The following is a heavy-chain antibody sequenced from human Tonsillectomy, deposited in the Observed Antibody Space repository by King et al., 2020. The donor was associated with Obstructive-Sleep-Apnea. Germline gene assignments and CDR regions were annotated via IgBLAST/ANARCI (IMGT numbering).Heavy chain of an antibody. Sequence: VQLVESGGGLVQPGGSLRLSCSASGFTFNTYWMMWVRQASGKGLEWVAHIKEDGDDKYYVDSVKGRFSVSRDNAKNSVYLQMNSLRAEDTAVYYCARGARKETQYNIFVYSGQGTQVTVSS. CDR3: ARGARKETQYNIFVY. CDR1: GFTFNTYW. J-gene: IGHJ1*01. CDR2: IKEDGDDK. D-gene: IGHD1-1*01. V-gene: IGHV3-7*01.